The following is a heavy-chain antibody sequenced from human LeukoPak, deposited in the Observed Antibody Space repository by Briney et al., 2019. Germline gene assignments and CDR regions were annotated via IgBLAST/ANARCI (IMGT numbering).Heavy chain of an antibody. CDR2: IYYGGST. CDR1: GGSISSSSYY. J-gene: IGHJ4*02. CDR3: ARRPYYYGSGEFDY. Sequence: SETLSLTCTVSGGSISSSSYYWGWIRQPPGTGLEWIGSIYYGGSTYYNPSLKSRVTISVDTSKNQFSLKLSSVTAADTAVYYCARRPYYYGSGEFDYWGQGTLVTVSS. V-gene: IGHV4-39*01. D-gene: IGHD3-10*01.